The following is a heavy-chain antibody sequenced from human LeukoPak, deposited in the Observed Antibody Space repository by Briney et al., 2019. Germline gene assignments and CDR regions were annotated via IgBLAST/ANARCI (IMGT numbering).Heavy chain of an antibody. CDR1: GFTFTNYA. CDR3: VVYTGGYRSQF. Sequence: QAGGSLRLSCAASGFTFTNYAMSWVRQAPGKGLEWVSAISDRGDRQYYADSVKGRFTISRDNSMNTLRLQMNSLSVEDTAVYYCVVYTGGYRSQFWGQGTLVTVS. V-gene: IGHV3-23*01. D-gene: IGHD5-24*01. CDR2: ISDRGDRQ. J-gene: IGHJ4*02.